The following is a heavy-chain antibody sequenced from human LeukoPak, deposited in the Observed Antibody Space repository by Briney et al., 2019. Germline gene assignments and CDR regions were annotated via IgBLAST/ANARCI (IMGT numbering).Heavy chain of an antibody. Sequence: ASETLSLTCTVSGYSISSGYYWGWIRQPPGKGLEWIGEIYHSGSTNHNPSLKSRVTISADTSKNQFSLKLISVTAADTAVYYCASRKLGNDYWGQGTLVTVSS. D-gene: IGHD7-27*01. J-gene: IGHJ4*02. CDR2: IYHSGST. CDR1: GYSISSGYY. CDR3: ASRKLGNDY. V-gene: IGHV4-38-2*02.